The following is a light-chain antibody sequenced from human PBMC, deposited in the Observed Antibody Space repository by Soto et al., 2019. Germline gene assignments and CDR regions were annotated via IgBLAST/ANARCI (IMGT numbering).Light chain of an antibody. CDR2: RNN. J-gene: IGLJ2*01. V-gene: IGLV1-47*01. CDR1: SSNIGSNY. Sequence: QSVLTQPTSASGTPGQRVTISCSGSSSNIGSNYVYWYQQLPGTAPKLLIYRNNQRPSGVPDRFSGSKSGTSASLAISGLRSEDEAEYYCAAWDDSLSVDVVFGGGTKVTVL. CDR3: AAWDDSLSVDVV.